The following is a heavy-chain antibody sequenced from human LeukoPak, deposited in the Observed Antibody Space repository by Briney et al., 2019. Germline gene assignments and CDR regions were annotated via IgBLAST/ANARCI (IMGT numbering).Heavy chain of an antibody. CDR2: ISSSSSYI. J-gene: IGHJ6*03. D-gene: IGHD3-10*01. CDR3: ARVAYGSGSYYPDYYMDV. Sequence: GGSLRLSCAASGFTFSSYGMNWVRQAPGKGLEWVSSISSSSSYIYYADSVKGRFTISRDNAKNSLYLQMNSLRAEDTAVYYCARVAYGSGSYYPDYYMDVWGKGTTATVSS. CDR1: GFTFSSYG. V-gene: IGHV3-21*01.